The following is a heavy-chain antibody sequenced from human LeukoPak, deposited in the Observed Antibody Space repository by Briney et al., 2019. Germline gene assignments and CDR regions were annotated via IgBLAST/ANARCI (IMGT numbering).Heavy chain of an antibody. Sequence: SETLSLTCTVSGYSISSGYYWGWIRQPPGKGLEWIGSIYHSGSTYYNPSLKSRVTISVDMSKNQFPLKLSSVTAADTAVYYCARGYYYDSSGYKEGFDYWGQGTLVTVSS. V-gene: IGHV4-38-2*02. J-gene: IGHJ4*02. CDR2: IYHSGST. D-gene: IGHD3-22*01. CDR3: ARGYYYDSSGYKEGFDY. CDR1: GYSISSGYY.